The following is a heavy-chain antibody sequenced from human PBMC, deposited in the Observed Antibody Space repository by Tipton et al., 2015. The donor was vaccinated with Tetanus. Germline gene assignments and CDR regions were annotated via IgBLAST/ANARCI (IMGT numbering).Heavy chain of an antibody. V-gene: IGHV4-31*03. Sequence: TLSLTCNVSGASMSSSSYYWDWIRQPPGKGLEWIGYIYSPGTTPYAPSLRGRATISFDSVKNHFSLSLSSATAADTAMYYCARDGGNYFYYGMNVWGQGAAVTVSS. CDR3: ARDGGNYFYYGMNV. CDR1: GASMSSSSYY. J-gene: IGHJ6*02. CDR2: IYSPGTT.